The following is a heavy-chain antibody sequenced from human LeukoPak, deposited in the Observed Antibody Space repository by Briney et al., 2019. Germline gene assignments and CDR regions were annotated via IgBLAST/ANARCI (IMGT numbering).Heavy chain of an antibody. Sequence: ASVKVSCKASGYTFTSYDINWVRQATGQRLEGMGWINPNSGNTGYAQKFQGRVTMTRNTSISTAYIELSSLRSEDTAVYYCARGLPQRGITIFGVVIGGYWFDPWGQGTLVTVSS. CDR1: GYTFTSYD. CDR2: INPNSGNT. D-gene: IGHD3-3*01. V-gene: IGHV1-8*01. J-gene: IGHJ5*02. CDR3: ARGLPQRGITIFGVVIGGYWFDP.